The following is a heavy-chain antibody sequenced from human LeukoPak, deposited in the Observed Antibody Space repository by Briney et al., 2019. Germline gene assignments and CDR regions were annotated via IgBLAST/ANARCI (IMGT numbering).Heavy chain of an antibody. V-gene: IGHV3-11*01. CDR3: ARVKGATSADY. Sequence: GGSLRLSYAASGFTFSDYYMSWIRQAPGKGLEWVSYISSSGSTIYYADSVKGRFTISRDNAKNSLYLQMNSLRAADTAVYYCARVKGATSADYWGQGTLVTVSS. CDR2: ISSSGSTI. J-gene: IGHJ4*02. CDR1: GFTFSDYY. D-gene: IGHD1-26*01.